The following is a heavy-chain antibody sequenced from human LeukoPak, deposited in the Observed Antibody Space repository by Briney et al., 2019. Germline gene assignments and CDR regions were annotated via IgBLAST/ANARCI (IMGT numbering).Heavy chain of an antibody. D-gene: IGHD5-18*01. CDR3: ARDGDTRGWFDP. J-gene: IGHJ5*02. CDR2: FFYSGTT. V-gene: IGHV4-39*07. CDR1: DTSITDSNYY. Sequence: SETLSLTCTVSDTSITDSNYYWGWIRQPPGKGLGWVGSFFYSGTTRYNPSLKSRVTISLDTSKNQFSLKLRSVTAADTAVYYCARDGDTRGWFDPWGPGTLVTVSS.